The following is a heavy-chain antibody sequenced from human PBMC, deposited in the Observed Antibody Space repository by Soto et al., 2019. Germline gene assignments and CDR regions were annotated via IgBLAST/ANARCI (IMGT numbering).Heavy chain of an antibody. D-gene: IGHD4-17*01. V-gene: IGHV3-7*01. CDR1: GFTFSSYW. CDR3: VYGDYPQYFQH. CDR2: IKQDGSEK. J-gene: IGHJ1*01. Sequence: GGSLRLSCAASGFTFSSYWMSWVRQAPGKGLEWVANIKQDGSEKYYVDSVKGRFTISRDNAKNSLYLQMNSLRAEDTAVYYCVYGDYPQYFQHWGQGTLVTVSS.